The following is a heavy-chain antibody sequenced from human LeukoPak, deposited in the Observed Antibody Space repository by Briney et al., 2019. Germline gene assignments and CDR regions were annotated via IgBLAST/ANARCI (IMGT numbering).Heavy chain of an antibody. J-gene: IGHJ5*02. D-gene: IGHD5-18*01. CDR1: GYTFTSYA. Sequence: ASVKVSCKASGYTFTSYAMHWVRQAPGQGLEWMGWIGAYNGNTNYAQKLQGRVTMTTDTSTSTAYMELRSLRSDDTAVYYCAAGYSYGWFDPWGQGTLVTVSS. V-gene: IGHV1-18*01. CDR2: IGAYNGNT. CDR3: AAGYSYGWFDP.